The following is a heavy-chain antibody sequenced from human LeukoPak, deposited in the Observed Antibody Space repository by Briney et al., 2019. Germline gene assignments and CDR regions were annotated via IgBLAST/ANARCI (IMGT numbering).Heavy chain of an antibody. CDR2: IYYSGST. Sequence: PSETLSLTCTVSGGSISSSSYYWGWIRQPPGKGLEWIGSIYYSGSTYYNPSLKSRVTISVYTSKNQFSLKLSSVTAADTAVYYCARQNVLLWFGEGWGQGTLVTVSS. CDR3: ARQNVLLWFGEG. CDR1: GGSISSSSYY. V-gene: IGHV4-39*01. D-gene: IGHD3-10*01. J-gene: IGHJ4*02.